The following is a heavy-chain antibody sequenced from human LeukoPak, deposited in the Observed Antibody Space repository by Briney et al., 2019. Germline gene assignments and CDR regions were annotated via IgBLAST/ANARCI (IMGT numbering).Heavy chain of an antibody. CDR3: ARGHISGYYDSSGYHRYHDAFDI. CDR1: GYTFTSYD. J-gene: IGHJ3*02. CDR2: MNPNSGNT. D-gene: IGHD3-22*01. Sequence: GASVKVSCKASGYTFTSYDINWVRQATGQGLEWMGWMNPNSGNTGYAQKFQGRVTITRNTSISTAYMELSSLRSEDTAVYYCARGHISGYYDSSGYHRYHDAFDIWGQGTMVTVSS. V-gene: IGHV1-8*03.